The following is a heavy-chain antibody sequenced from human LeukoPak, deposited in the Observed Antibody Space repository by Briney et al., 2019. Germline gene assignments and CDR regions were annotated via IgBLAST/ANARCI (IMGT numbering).Heavy chain of an antibody. V-gene: IGHV3-21*01. J-gene: IGHJ4*02. CDR1: GFTLSSYS. D-gene: IGHD3-3*01. CDR2: IINGSSYI. CDR3: ARGYDFDY. Sequence: PGGSLRLSCAASGFTLSSYSMNWVRQAPGKGLEWVSSIINGSSYIYYADSVKGRFTISRDNAKNSLYLQMNSLRAEDTAVYFCARGYDFDYWGQGTLATVSS.